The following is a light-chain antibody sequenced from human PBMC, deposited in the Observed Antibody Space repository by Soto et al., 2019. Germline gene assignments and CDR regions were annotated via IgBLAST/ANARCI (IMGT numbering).Light chain of an antibody. CDR1: QTIYTY. Sequence: DIQMTQSPASLSASVGDRVTITCRASQTIYTYLNWYQQRPGRAPNLLIIATSKLQNGVPSRFTGGGSVTDFTRTINSLQPEDFATYYCQRSYGVPYMFGQGTKLEMK. J-gene: IGKJ2*01. V-gene: IGKV1-39*01. CDR2: ATS. CDR3: QRSYGVPYM.